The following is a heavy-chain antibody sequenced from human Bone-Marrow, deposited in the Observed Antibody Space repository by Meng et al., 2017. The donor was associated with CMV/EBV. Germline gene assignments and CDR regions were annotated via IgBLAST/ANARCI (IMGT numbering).Heavy chain of an antibody. CDR2: IYYSGST. D-gene: IGHD6-19*01. J-gene: IGHJ6*02. V-gene: IGHV4-39*02. Sequence: SETLSLTCTVSGGSISSSSYYWGWIRQPPGKGLEWIGSIYYSGSTYYNPSLKSRVTISVDTSKNQFSLKLSSVTAADTAVYYFATDGWAKWIAVSGMDVWGQGTTVTVSS. CDR1: GGSISSSSYY. CDR3: ATDGWAKWIAVSGMDV.